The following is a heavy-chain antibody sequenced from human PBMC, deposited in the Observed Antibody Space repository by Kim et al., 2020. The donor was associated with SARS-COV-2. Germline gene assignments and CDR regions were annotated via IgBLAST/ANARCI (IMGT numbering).Heavy chain of an antibody. J-gene: IGHJ3*02. D-gene: IGHD3-22*01. V-gene: IGHV1-69*02. CDR3: ASGAYYYYDTYDAFDI. Sequence: KFQGRVTITADKSTSTAYMELSSLRSEDTAVYYCASGAYYYYDTYDAFDIWGQGTMVTVSS.